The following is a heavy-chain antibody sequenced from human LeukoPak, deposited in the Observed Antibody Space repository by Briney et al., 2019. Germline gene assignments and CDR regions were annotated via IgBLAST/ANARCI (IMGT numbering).Heavy chain of an antibody. CDR1: GFTFSRYW. CDR3: IRDFGSVGATSAFDI. V-gene: IGHV3-74*01. D-gene: IGHD1-26*01. J-gene: IGHJ3*02. Sequence: GGSLRLSCVASGFTFSRYWMQWVRQAPGKGLEWVSRSNGDGSSTSYADSVKGRFTISRDNAKNTVYLQMNSLRVEDTAVYYCIRDFGSVGATSAFDIWGQGTTVTVSS. CDR2: SNGDGSST.